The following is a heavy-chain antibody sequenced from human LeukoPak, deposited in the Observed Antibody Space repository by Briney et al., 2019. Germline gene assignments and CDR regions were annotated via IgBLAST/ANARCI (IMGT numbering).Heavy chain of an antibody. Sequence: GGSLRLSCAASGFTFSSYDMHWVRQATGKGLEWVSAIGTAGDTYYPGSVKGRFTISRENAKNSLYLQMNSLRAGDTAVYYCAKGEQWLVPANWFDPWGQGTLVTVSS. CDR1: GFTFSSYD. CDR3: AKGEQWLVPANWFDP. D-gene: IGHD6-19*01. V-gene: IGHV3-13*01. CDR2: IGTAGDT. J-gene: IGHJ5*02.